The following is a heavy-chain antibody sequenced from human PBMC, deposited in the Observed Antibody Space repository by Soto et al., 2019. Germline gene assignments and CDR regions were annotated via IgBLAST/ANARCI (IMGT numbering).Heavy chain of an antibody. D-gene: IGHD2-15*01. Sequence: EVQLLESGGGLVQPGGSLRLSCVASGFIFSSYSMTWVRQAPGKGLEWVSIIRGNGGNTYYADSVKGRFTISRDNSKNTLDLQMNSLSAEDTAVYYCAKERLPGWTFQDSWGQGVLVTVSS. CDR3: AKERLPGWTFQDS. CDR1: GFIFSSYS. V-gene: IGHV3-23*01. CDR2: IRGNGGNT. J-gene: IGHJ5*01.